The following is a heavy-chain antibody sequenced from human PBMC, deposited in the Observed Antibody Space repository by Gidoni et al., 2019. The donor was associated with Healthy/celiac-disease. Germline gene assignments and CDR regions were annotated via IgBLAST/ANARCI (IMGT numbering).Heavy chain of an antibody. CDR1: GYPFTSSY. V-gene: IGHV1-46*01. Sequence: QVQLVQSGAEVKKPGASVKVSCKASGYPFTSSYMHWVRQAPGQGLEWMGIINPSGGSTSYAQKFQGRVTMTRDTSTSTVYMELSSLRSEDTAVYYCARENYYGSGSYYNGGNWFDPWGQGTLVTVSS. CDR3: ARENYYGSGSYYNGGNWFDP. J-gene: IGHJ5*02. CDR2: INPSGGST. D-gene: IGHD3-10*01.